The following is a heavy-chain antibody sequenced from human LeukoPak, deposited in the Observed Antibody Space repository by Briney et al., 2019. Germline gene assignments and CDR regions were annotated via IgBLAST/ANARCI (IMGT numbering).Heavy chain of an antibody. CDR1: GFTFSSYG. CDR3: AKDRRAMVHEIDY. CDR2: IRYDGSNK. D-gene: IGHD3-10*01. V-gene: IGHV3-30*02. Sequence: PGGSLRLSCAASGFTFSSYGMHWVRQAPGKGLEWVAFIRYDGSNKYYADSVKGRFTISRDNSKNTLYLQMNSLRAEDTAVYYCAKDRRAMVHEIDYWGQGTLVTVSS. J-gene: IGHJ4*02.